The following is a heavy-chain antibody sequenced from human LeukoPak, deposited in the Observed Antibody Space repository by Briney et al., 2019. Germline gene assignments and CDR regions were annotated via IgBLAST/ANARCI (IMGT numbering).Heavy chain of an antibody. V-gene: IGHV3-7*03. CDR3: ARDGSSWLPHYFDY. Sequence: GGSLRLSCAASGFTFSSYWLSWVRQAQGKGLEWVANIKQDGSEKYYVGSVKGRFTISRDNAKNSLYLQMNSLRAEDTAVYYCARDGSSWLPHYFDYWGQGALVTVSP. CDR2: IKQDGSEK. D-gene: IGHD6-13*01. CDR1: GFTFSSYW. J-gene: IGHJ4*02.